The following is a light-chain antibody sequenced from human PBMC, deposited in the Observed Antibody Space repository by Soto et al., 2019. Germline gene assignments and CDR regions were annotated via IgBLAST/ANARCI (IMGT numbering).Light chain of an antibody. CDR1: QDISNY. Sequence: DIQMTQSPSSLSASVGDRVTITCQASQDISNYLNWYQQKPGKAPKLLIYDASNLETGVPSRFSGSGSGTDFTFTISSLQPEDIATYYCQQYDNLPPAITFGQWTRLEIK. CDR2: DAS. J-gene: IGKJ5*01. V-gene: IGKV1-33*01. CDR3: QQYDNLPPAIT.